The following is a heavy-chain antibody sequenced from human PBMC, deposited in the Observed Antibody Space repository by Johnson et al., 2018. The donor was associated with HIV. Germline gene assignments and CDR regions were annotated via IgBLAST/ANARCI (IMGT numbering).Heavy chain of an antibody. CDR1: GFTFSSYG. CDR2: ISYDGINK. J-gene: IGHJ3*02. Sequence: QVQLVESGGGVVQPGRSLRLSCAASGFTFSSYGMHWVRQAPGKGLEWVAVISYDGINKYYADSVKGRFTISRDNSKNTLYLQMNSLRAEDTAVYYCAKDLDSSSLGAFDIWGQGTKVTVSS. V-gene: IGHV3-30*18. D-gene: IGHD6-6*01. CDR3: AKDLDSSSLGAFDI.